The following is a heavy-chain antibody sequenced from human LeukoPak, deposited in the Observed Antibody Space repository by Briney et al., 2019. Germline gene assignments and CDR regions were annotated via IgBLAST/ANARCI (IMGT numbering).Heavy chain of an antibody. D-gene: IGHD2-8*01. J-gene: IGHJ4*02. CDR1: GGSFSGYY. V-gene: IGHV4-34*01. Sequence: SETLSLTCAVYGGSFSGYYWSWIRQPPGKGLEWIGEINHSGSTNYNPSLKSRVTISVDTSKNQFSLKLSSVTAADTAVYYCVKEGWALRRGYFDYWGQGTLVTVSS. CDR2: INHSGST. CDR3: VKEGWALRRGYFDY.